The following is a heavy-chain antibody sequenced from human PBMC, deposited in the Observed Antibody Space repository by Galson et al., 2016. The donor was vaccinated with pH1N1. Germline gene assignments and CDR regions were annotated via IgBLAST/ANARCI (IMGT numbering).Heavy chain of an antibody. CDR1: GYTFTSYD. J-gene: IGHJ4*02. V-gene: IGHV1-8*01. CDR2: MNPNSGNT. D-gene: IGHD3-22*01. Sequence: SVKVSCKASGYTFTSYDINWVRQATGQGLERMGWMNPNSGNTGSAQKFQGRVTMTRNTSISTAYMELSSLRSDDTAVYYCARTRSSGFYYGFDYWGQGTLVTVSS. CDR3: ARTRSSGFYYGFDY.